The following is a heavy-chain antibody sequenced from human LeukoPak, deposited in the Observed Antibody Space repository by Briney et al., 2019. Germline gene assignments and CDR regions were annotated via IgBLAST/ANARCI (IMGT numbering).Heavy chain of an antibody. J-gene: IGHJ4*02. D-gene: IGHD4-17*01. CDR2: ISGGGDYT. V-gene: IGHV3-23*01. CDR1: GFIFSSYA. Sequence: GGSLRLSCAASGFIFSSYAMSWVRQAPGKGLERVSTISGGGDYTFYADSVKGRFTVSRDNSKNTLFVQMNSLRADDTAVYYCVKVGSNYGDPKDYWGQGTLVSVTS. CDR3: VKVGSNYGDPKDY.